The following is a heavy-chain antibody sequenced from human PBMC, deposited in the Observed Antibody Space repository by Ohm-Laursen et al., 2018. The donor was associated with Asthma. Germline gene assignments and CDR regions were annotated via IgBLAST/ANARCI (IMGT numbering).Heavy chain of an antibody. V-gene: IGHV4-31*03. Sequence: TLSLTCTVSGDSINSGNNYWSCIRQHPGKGLEWIGYIYYSGLTYSNPSLRSRVIISVDTSKNHFSLNLTSVTAADTAVYYCARGAFYYESTGYYFFDHWGQGALVTVSS. J-gene: IGHJ4*02. CDR1: GDSINSGNNY. CDR3: ARGAFYYESTGYYFFDH. D-gene: IGHD3-22*01. CDR2: IYYSGLT.